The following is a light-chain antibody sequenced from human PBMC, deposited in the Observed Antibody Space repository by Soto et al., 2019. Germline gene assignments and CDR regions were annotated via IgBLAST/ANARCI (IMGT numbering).Light chain of an antibody. V-gene: IGKV1-39*01. CDR3: QQTKGFPLT. CDR2: AAS. Sequence: DIQMTQSPSSLSASIGDRVTITCRASQTVNTYLHWYQQKPGKAPKLLIFAASTLQSGVPSRFSASGSGTDFTLTVGGLQPEDAATYYCQQTKGFPLTFGGGTKVDIK. CDR1: QTVNTY. J-gene: IGKJ4*01.